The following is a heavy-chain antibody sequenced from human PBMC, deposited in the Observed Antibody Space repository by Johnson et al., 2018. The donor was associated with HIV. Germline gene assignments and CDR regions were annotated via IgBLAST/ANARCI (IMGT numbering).Heavy chain of an antibody. CDR2: ISWNSGSI. CDR1: GFTFDDYA. V-gene: IGHV3-9*01. D-gene: IGHD3-3*01. CDR3: ARHRGVYPTAPGGVGAFDI. Sequence: VQLVESGGGLVQPGRSLRLSCAASGFTFDDYAMHWVRQAPGKGLEWVSGISWNSGSIGYADSVKGRFTISRDNAKNSLYLQMNSLRAEDTALYYCARHRGVYPTAPGGVGAFDILGPGTMVTVSS. J-gene: IGHJ3*02.